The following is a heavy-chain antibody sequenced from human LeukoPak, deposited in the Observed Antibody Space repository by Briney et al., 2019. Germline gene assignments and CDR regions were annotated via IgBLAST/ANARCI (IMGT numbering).Heavy chain of an antibody. CDR3: ARVGGSSWFVYFDY. CDR1: GFTFSSYS. J-gene: IGHJ4*02. D-gene: IGHD6-13*01. Sequence: KAGGSLRLSCAASGFTFSSYSMNWVRQAPGEGLEWVSSISSSSSYIYYADSVKGRFTISRENAKNSLYLKMNSLRAEDTAVYYCARVGGSSWFVYFDYWGQGTLVTVSS. V-gene: IGHV3-21*01. CDR2: ISSSSSYI.